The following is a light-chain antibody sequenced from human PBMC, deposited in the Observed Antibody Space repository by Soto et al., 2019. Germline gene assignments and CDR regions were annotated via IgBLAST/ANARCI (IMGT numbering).Light chain of an antibody. J-gene: IGKJ2*01. CDR1: QSVGNNQ. Sequence: EIVLTQSPGTLSLSPGERATLSCRASQSVGNNQLAWYQQKPGQAPRLLIYGASSRAAGIPDRFGGSGSGTAFTLTISRLAPEDFAVYSCQQHGYLPYTFAQGTKVEIK. V-gene: IGKV3-20*01. CDR3: QQHGYLPYT. CDR2: GAS.